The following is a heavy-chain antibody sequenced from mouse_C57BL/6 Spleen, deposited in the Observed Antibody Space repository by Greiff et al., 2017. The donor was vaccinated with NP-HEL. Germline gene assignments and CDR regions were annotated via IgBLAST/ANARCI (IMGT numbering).Heavy chain of an antibody. Sequence: QVQLQQSGAELARPGASVKMSCKASGYTFTSYTMHWVKQRPGQGLEWIGYINPSSGYTKYNQKFKDKATLTADKSSSTAYMQLSSLTSEDSAVYYCARSGSTTVVQNYWYFDVWGTGTTVTVSS. J-gene: IGHJ1*03. D-gene: IGHD1-1*01. CDR2: INPSSGYT. V-gene: IGHV1-4*01. CDR3: ARSGSTTVVQNYWYFDV. CDR1: GYTFTSYT.